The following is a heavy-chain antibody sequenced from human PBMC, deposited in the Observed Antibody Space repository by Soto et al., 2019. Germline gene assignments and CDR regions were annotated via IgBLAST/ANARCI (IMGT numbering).Heavy chain of an antibody. CDR3: ARAPRYYYDSSGCPALGY. V-gene: IGHV1-18*04. CDR1: GYTFTSYG. CDR2: ISAYNGNT. Sequence: ASVKVSCKASGYTFTSYGISWVRQAPGQGLEWMGWISAYNGNTNYAQKLQGRVTMTTDTSTSTAYMELRSLRSDDTAVYYCARAPRYYYDSSGCPALGYWGQGTLVTVSS. J-gene: IGHJ4*02. D-gene: IGHD3-22*01.